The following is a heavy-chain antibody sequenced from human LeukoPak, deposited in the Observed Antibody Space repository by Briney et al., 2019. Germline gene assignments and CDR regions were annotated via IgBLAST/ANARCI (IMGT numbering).Heavy chain of an antibody. CDR1: GYTFTSYG. D-gene: IGHD5-18*01. CDR3: ARAWNSYGETDY. Sequence: ASVKVSCKASGYTFTSYGISWVRQAPGQGLEWMGWTSAYNGNTNYAQKLQGRVTMTTDTSTSTAYMELRSLRSDDTAVYYCARAWNSYGETDYWGQGTLVTVSS. CDR2: TSAYNGNT. J-gene: IGHJ4*02. V-gene: IGHV1-18*01.